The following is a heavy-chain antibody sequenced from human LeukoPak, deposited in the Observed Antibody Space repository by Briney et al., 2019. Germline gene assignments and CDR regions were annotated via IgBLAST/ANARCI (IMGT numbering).Heavy chain of an antibody. V-gene: IGHV3-21*01. CDR3: ARAARHDSSAPEYYFDY. D-gene: IGHD3-22*01. CDR2: ITSSSSYI. CDR1: GFTFSSYS. Sequence: PGGFLRPSCAASGFTFSSYSMNWVRQAPGKWLEWVSSITSSSSYIYYADSVKGRFTISRDNAKNSLYLQMNSLRAEDTAVYYCARAARHDSSAPEYYFDYSGQGTLVTVSS. J-gene: IGHJ4*02.